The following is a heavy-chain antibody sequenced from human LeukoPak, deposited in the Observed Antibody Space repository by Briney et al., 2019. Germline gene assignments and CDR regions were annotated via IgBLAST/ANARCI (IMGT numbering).Heavy chain of an antibody. CDR2: IYPADSDT. D-gene: IGHD3-22*01. CDR3: ARQGSSGYLEY. V-gene: IGHV5-51*01. CDR1: GYNFTNYW. J-gene: IGHJ4*02. Sequence: GESLKISCKGSGYNFTNYWINWVRQMPGKGLEWMGSIYPADSDTRYSPSFQGQVTISSDKSISTAYLQWSSLKASDTAMYYCARQGSSGYLEYWGQGTLVSVSS.